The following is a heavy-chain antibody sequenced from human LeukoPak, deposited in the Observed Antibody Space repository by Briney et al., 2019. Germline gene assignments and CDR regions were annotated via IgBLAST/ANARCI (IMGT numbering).Heavy chain of an antibody. V-gene: IGHV1-69*05. Sequence: VASVKVSCKASGGTFSSYAISWVRQAPGQGLEWMGGIIPIFGTANYAQKFQGRVTITTDESTSTAYMELSSLRSEDTAVYYCASGHDYAFWSGYYTSFDYWGQGTLVTVSS. D-gene: IGHD3-3*01. J-gene: IGHJ4*02. CDR1: GGTFSSYA. CDR3: ASGHDYAFWSGYYTSFDY. CDR2: IIPIFGTA.